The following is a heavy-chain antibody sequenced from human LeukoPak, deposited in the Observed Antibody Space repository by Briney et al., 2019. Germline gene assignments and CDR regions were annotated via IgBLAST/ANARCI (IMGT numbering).Heavy chain of an antibody. Sequence: SQTLSLTCAISGDSVSSDSVAWYWIRQSPSRGLEWLGRTYFRAERSFDYAVSVKSRITINPDTVKNQFSLQLNSVTPEDTAVYYCAREGALGIAGGLDYWGQGTLVAVSS. D-gene: IGHD7-27*01. CDR2: TYFRAERSF. J-gene: IGHJ4*02. CDR1: GDSVSSDSVA. V-gene: IGHV6-1*01. CDR3: AREGALGIAGGLDY.